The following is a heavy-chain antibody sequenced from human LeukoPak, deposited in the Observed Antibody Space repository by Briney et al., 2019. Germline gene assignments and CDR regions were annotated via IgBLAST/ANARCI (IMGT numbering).Heavy chain of an antibody. J-gene: IGHJ4*02. CDR1: GFTVSSNS. Sequence: GGSLRLSCTVSGFTVSSNSMSWVRQAPGKGLEWVSFIYSDNTHYSDSVKGRMTISRDNAKNALYLQMNSLRAEDTAVFYCARMYGDYLGYWGQGTLVTVFS. CDR2: IYSDNT. CDR3: ARMYGDYLGY. D-gene: IGHD4-17*01. V-gene: IGHV3-53*01.